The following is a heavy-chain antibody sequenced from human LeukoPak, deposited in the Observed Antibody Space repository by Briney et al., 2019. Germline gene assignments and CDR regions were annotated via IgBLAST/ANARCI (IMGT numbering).Heavy chain of an antibody. V-gene: IGHV3-30*02. J-gene: IGHJ6*03. D-gene: IGHD3-10*01. CDR1: GFTFSSYG. CDR2: IRYDGSNK. Sequence: PGGSLRLSCAASGFTFSSYGMHWVRQAPGKGLEWVAFIRYDGSNKYYADSVKGRFTISRDNSKNTLYLQMNSLRAEDTAVYYRAKDGRFGDYYYYYMDVWGKGTTVTVSS. CDR3: AKDGRFGDYYYYYMDV.